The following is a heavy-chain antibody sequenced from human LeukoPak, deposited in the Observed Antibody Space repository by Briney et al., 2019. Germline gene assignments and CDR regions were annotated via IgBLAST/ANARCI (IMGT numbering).Heavy chain of an antibody. CDR1: GFTFDDYA. Sequence: SLRLSCATSGFTFDDYAMHWVRQAPGKGLEWVSGISWNSGSIAYADSVKGRFTISRDNAKNSLYLQMNSLRPEDTALYYCAKGTGSGWLKDIDYWGQGTLVTVSS. D-gene: IGHD6-19*01. J-gene: IGHJ4*02. CDR3: AKGTGSGWLKDIDY. CDR2: ISWNSGSI. V-gene: IGHV3-9*01.